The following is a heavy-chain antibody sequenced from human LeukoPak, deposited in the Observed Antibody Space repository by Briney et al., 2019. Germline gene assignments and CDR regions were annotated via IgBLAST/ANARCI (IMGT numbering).Heavy chain of an antibody. J-gene: IGHJ4*02. CDR2: IYSGGTT. CDR3: TREGTSSWSGYYFDY. D-gene: IGHD6-13*01. Sequence: GGSLRLSCAASGFTFSDHYMDWVRQAPGKGLEWVSVIYSGGTTYYADSVKGRFTISRDTSKNTVYLQIDSLRAEDTAVYYCTREGTSSWSGYYFDYWGQGTLVTVSS. CDR1: GFTFSDHY. V-gene: IGHV3-66*02.